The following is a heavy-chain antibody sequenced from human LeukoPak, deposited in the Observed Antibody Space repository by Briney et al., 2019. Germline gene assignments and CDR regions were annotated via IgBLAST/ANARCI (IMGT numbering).Heavy chain of an antibody. J-gene: IGHJ4*02. CDR2: ISGSGGST. D-gene: IGHD6-13*01. CDR3: AKEGHSSSWYELVINYFGY. Sequence: PGGSLRLSCAASGFTFSSYAMSWVRQAPGKGLEWVSAISGSGGSTYYADSVKGRFTISRDNSKNTLYLQMNSLRAEDTAVYYCAKEGHSSSWYELVINYFGYWGQGTLVTVSS. CDR1: GFTFSSYA. V-gene: IGHV3-23*01.